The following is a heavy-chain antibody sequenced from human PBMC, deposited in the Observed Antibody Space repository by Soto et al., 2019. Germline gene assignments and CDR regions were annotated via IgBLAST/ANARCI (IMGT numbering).Heavy chain of an antibody. V-gene: IGHV3-30*18. CDR1: GFIFSGYG. CDR3: AKNKQRHGDYVYHFDY. D-gene: IGHD4-17*01. J-gene: IGHJ4*02. CDR2: ISFDGNYK. Sequence: LRLSCAASGFIFSGYGMHWVRQAPGKGLEWVAVISFDGNYKYYADSVKGRFTISRDNSKNTLYLQMNSLRVEDTAVYYCAKNKQRHGDYVYHFDYWGQGTLVTVSS.